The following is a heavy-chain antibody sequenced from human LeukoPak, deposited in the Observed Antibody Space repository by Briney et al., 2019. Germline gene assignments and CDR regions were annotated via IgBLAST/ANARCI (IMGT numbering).Heavy chain of an antibody. J-gene: IGHJ4*02. CDR1: GGSISSDTYY. CDR3: ARASRYCTSISCYYFDY. D-gene: IGHD2-2*01. V-gene: IGHV4-39*07. Sequence: SETLSLTCTVPGGSISSDTYYWGWIRQPPGKGLVGIGNIYYTGNTYYNPSLKSRVTLSVDTSKNQFSLQLSSMTAADTAVYYCARASRYCTSISCYYFDYWGQGTLVTVSS. CDR2: IYYTGNT.